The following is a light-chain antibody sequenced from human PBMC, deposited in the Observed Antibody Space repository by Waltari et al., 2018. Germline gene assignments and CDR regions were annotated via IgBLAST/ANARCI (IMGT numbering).Light chain of an antibody. V-gene: IGKV2-28*01. CDR2: LGS. J-gene: IGKJ1*01. CDR1: QSLLHRNGNNN. Sequence: DIVVTQSPLSLPVTPGEPASISCRSSQSLLHRNGNNNLDWYWQKPGQSPQLLIYLGSNRASGVPDRFSGSGSGTDFTLRISRVEAEDVGVYYCMQSLQTLWTFGPGTKVEIK. CDR3: MQSLQTLWT.